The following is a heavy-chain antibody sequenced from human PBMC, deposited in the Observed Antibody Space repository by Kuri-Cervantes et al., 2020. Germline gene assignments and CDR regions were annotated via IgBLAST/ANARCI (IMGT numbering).Heavy chain of an antibody. V-gene: IGHV3-7*03. CDR1: GFTFSSYA. D-gene: IGHD3-16*01. J-gene: IGHJ4*02. CDR3: ARDRPFSY. CDR2: IKQDGSEK. Sequence: GESLKISCAASGFTFSSYAMHWVRQAPGKGLEWVANIKQDGSEKYYVDSVKGRFTISRDNAKNSLYLQMNSLRAEDTAVYYCARDRPFSYWGQGTLVTVSS.